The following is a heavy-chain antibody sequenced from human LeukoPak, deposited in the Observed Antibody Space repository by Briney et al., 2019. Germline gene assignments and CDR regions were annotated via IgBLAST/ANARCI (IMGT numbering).Heavy chain of an antibody. D-gene: IGHD6-13*01. Sequence: ASVKVSCKASGYTFTGYYMHWVRQAPGQGLEWMGWMNPNSGNTGYAQKFQGRVTITRNTSISTAYMELSSLRSEDTAVYYCARGDSSSWYSSNWFDPWGQGTLVTVSS. V-gene: IGHV1-8*03. CDR3: ARGDSSSWYSSNWFDP. CDR2: MNPNSGNT. CDR1: GYTFTGYY. J-gene: IGHJ5*02.